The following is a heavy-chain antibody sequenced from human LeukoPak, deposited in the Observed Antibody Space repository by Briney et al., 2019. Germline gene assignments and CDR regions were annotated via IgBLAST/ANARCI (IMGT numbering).Heavy chain of an antibody. Sequence: SETLSLTCTVSGGSINSGSYYWAWLRQPPGKGLEWIGSIYYSGSTYYNPSLKSRVTISVDTSNNQFSLKLSSVTAADTAVYYCASPYFDYWGQGTLVTVSS. CDR2: IYYSGST. CDR3: ASPYFDY. CDR1: GGSINSGSYY. J-gene: IGHJ4*02. V-gene: IGHV4-39*07.